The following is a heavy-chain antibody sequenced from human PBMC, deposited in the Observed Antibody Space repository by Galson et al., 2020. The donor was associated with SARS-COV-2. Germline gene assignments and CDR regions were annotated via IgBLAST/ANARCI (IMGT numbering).Heavy chain of an antibody. Sequence: GESLKISCAASGFSFSSHWMHWVRRGPGKGLVWVARINYDGSDIAYADSVKGRFSISRDNAKNTVFLEMNSLTVEDTALYYCTRDGERSTPLDYWGQGTRVTVSS. V-gene: IGHV3-74*01. CDR3: TRDGERSTPLDY. D-gene: IGHD3-10*01. J-gene: IGHJ4*02. CDR1: GFSFSSHW. CDR2: INYDGSDI.